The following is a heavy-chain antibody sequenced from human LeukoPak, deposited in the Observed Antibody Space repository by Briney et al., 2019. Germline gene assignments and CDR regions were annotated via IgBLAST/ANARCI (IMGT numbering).Heavy chain of an antibody. CDR3: ARGRAYYYDSSGYYFRY. D-gene: IGHD3-22*01. J-gene: IGHJ1*01. CDR2: VYYTGST. V-gene: IGHV4-59*12. Sequence: SETLSLTCTVSGGSISSYYWSWVRQPPGKGLEWIGFVYYTGSTNYSPSLKSRVTISVDTSKNQFSLKLSSVTAADTAVYYCARGRAYYYDSSGYYFRYWGQGTLVTVSP. CDR1: GGSISSYY.